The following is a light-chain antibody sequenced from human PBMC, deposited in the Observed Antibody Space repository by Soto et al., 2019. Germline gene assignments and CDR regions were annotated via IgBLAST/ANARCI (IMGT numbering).Light chain of an antibody. CDR1: SSDVGGYNF. CDR3: TSYAGSNSPVL. Sequence: QSVLTQPPSASGSPGQSVTISCTGTSSDVGGYNFVSWYQQHPGKAPKLTIYDVTERPSGVPDRFSGSKSGNTASLTVSGLQGEDEADYYCTSYAGSNSPVLFGGGTKLTVL. J-gene: IGLJ2*01. V-gene: IGLV2-8*01. CDR2: DVT.